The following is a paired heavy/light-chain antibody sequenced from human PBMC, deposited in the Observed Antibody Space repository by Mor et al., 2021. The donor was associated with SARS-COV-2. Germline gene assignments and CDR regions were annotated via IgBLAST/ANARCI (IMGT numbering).Light chain of an antibody. CDR1: QDISNY. CDR2: DAS. J-gene: IGKJ4*01. Sequence: DIQMTQSPSSLSASVGDRVTITCQASQDISNYLNWYQQKPGKAPKLLIYDASNLETGVPSRFSGSGSGTDFTFTISSLQPEDIATYYCQQYDNLRRTFGGGTKVEIK. CDR3: QQYDNLRRT. V-gene: IGKV1-33*01.
Heavy chain of an antibody. V-gene: IGHV1-24*01. CDR3: ATVRHCTNGVCYNWFDP. D-gene: IGHD2-8*01. CDR1: GYTLTELS. Sequence: QVQLVQSGAEVKKPGASVKVSCKVSGYTLTELSMHWVRQAPGKGLEWMGGFDPEDGETIYAQKFQGRVTMTEDTSTDTAYMELSSLRSEDTAVYYCATVRHCTNGVCYNWFDPWGQGTLVTVSS. J-gene: IGHJ5*02. CDR2: FDPEDGET.